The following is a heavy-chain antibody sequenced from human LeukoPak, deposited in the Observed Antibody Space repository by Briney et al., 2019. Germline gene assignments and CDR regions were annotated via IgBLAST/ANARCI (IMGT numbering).Heavy chain of an antibody. CDR3: ARDPWTNSDYDGFDY. J-gene: IGHJ4*02. V-gene: IGHV3-48*03. CDR1: GFTFSSYE. CDR2: MSTSGRIK. Sequence: GGSLRLSCAASGFTFSSYEMNWVRQAQGKGLEWVSYMSTSGRIKYYADSVKGRFTISRDNAKNSQYLQMNSLRAEDTAVYYCARDPWTNSDYDGFDYWGQGTLVTVSS. D-gene: IGHD5-12*01.